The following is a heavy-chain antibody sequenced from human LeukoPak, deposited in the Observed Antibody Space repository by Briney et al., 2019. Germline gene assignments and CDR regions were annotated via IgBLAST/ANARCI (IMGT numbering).Heavy chain of an antibody. V-gene: IGHV4-38-2*02. CDR1: GYSISSGYY. CDR2: IYHSGST. D-gene: IGHD5-12*01. J-gene: IGHJ4*02. Sequence: SETRSLTCAVSGYSISSGYYWGWIRQPPGKELEWIGSIYHSGSTYYNPSHKSRVTISVDTSKNQFSLKLSSVTDADTAVYYCAREADSGYDPSFDYWGQGTLVTVSS. CDR3: AREADSGYDPSFDY.